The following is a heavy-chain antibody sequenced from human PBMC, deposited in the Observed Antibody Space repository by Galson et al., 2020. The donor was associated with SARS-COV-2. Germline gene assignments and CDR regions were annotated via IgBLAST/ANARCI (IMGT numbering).Heavy chain of an antibody. D-gene: IGHD3-22*01. V-gene: IGHV3-15*01. J-gene: IGHJ4*02. Sequence: GGSLRLSCAASGFTFTDAYMSWVRQAPGKGLEWVGRIQHKTDGGAADYAVPVKGRFTISRDDSRNTVYLQMNSLKSGDTAVYYCTYYNTGAHLNWGQGTPVTVSS. CDR3: TYYNTGAHLN. CDR2: IQHKTDGGAA. CDR1: GFTFTDAY.